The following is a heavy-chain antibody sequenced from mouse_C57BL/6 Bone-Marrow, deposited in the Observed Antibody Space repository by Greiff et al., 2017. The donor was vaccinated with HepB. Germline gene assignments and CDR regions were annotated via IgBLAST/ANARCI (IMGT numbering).Heavy chain of an antibody. D-gene: IGHD2-12*01. V-gene: IGHV1-19*01. CDR3: APLRNPPYYYAMDY. CDR2: INPYNGGT. CDR1: GYTFTDYY. Sequence: VQLQQSGPVLVKPGASVKMSCKASGYTFTDYYMNWVKQSPGKRLEWIGVINPYNGGTSYNQKFKGKATLTVDKSSSTAYMELNSLTSEDSALYYWAPLRNPPYYYAMDYWGQGTAVTVSS. J-gene: IGHJ4*01.